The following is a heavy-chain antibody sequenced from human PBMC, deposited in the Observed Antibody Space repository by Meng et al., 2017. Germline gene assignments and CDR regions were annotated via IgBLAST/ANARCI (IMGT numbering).Heavy chain of an antibody. Sequence: EVHLVESGGGLVQPGGSLVLSCAATEFTFSITAMSWVRQAPGKGLEWVSGISGNGGSTFYADSVKGRFTISRDNSKNTLYLQMNSLRVEDTALYYCAKLGSDYWGQGTLVTVSS. V-gene: IGHV3-23*04. J-gene: IGHJ4*02. D-gene: IGHD7-27*01. CDR3: AKLGSDY. CDR1: EFTFSITA. CDR2: ISGNGGST.